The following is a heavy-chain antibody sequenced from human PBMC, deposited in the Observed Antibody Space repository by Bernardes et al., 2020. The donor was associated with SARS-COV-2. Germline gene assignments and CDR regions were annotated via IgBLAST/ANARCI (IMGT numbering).Heavy chain of an antibody. J-gene: IGHJ5*02. V-gene: IGHV4-31*03. CDR1: GCSISRVGYY. Sequence: NLAPTCPGAGCSISRVGYYWRWLRPHPGKGMEWIGYIYYSGSTYYNPSLKSRVTISVDTSKNQFSLKLSSVTAADTAVYYCARGIVVVTLNWFDPWGQGTLVTVSS. CDR2: IYYSGST. CDR3: ARGIVVVTLNWFDP. D-gene: IGHD2-21*02.